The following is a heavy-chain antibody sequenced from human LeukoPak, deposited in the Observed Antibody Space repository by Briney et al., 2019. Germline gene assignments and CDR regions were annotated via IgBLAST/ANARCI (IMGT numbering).Heavy chain of an antibody. CDR1: GFTFSDYT. D-gene: IGHD3-16*01. V-gene: IGHV3-30-3*01. Sequence: PGGSLRLSCAASGFTFSDYTIHWVRQTPGKGLEWVALISFDGSNKYYADSVKGRFTISRDNAKNSLYLQMSNLRAEDTAVYFCARGGGLDVWGQGATVTVSS. J-gene: IGHJ6*02. CDR3: ARGGGLDV. CDR2: ISFDGSNK.